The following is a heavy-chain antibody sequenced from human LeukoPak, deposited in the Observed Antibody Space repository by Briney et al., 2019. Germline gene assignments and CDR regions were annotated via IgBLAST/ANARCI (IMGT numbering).Heavy chain of an antibody. CDR1: GFTFSNYA. V-gene: IGHV3-30*04. CDR3: ASSRTGAAADFDY. D-gene: IGHD2-2*01. J-gene: IGHJ4*02. Sequence: GGSLRLSCAASGFTFSNYAMHWVRQAPGKGLEWVAVISSDGSKKDYADSAKGRFTISRDNSKNTLYLQMNSLRAEDTAVYYCASSRTGAAADFDYWGQGTLVTVSS. CDR2: ISSDGSKK.